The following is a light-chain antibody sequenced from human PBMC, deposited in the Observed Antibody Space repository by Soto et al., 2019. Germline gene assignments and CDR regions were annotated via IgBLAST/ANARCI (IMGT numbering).Light chain of an antibody. Sequence: QSALTQPRSVSGSPGQSVTISCTGTSSDVGAYNCVSWYQQHPGKAPKLLIYDVTKRPSGVPDRFSGSKSGNTASLTISGLQAEDEADYYCRSYAGRNTHLVFGGGTQLTVL. CDR1: SSDVGAYNC. V-gene: IGLV2-11*01. J-gene: IGLJ2*01. CDR3: RSYAGRNTHLV. CDR2: DVT.